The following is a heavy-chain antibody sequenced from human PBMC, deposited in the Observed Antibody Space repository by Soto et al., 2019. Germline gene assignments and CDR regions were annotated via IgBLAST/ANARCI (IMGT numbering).Heavy chain of an antibody. J-gene: IGHJ4*02. CDR2: IWYDGSKD. D-gene: IGHD4-17*01. CDR3: ARAPDYGGYYFDY. CDR1: GFTFSSYG. V-gene: IGHV3-33*01. Sequence: GGSLRLSCAASGFTFSSYGMHWVRQAPGKGLEWVAVIWYDGSKDDYADSVKGRFTISRDNSKNTLSLQMNSLRAEDTAVYYCARAPDYGGYYFDYWGQGTLVTVSS.